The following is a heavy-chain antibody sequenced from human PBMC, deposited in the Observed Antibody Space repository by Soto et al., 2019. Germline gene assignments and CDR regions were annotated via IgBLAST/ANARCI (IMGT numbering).Heavy chain of an antibody. V-gene: IGHV3-33*01. CDR2: IWYDGSNK. D-gene: IGHD3-22*01. CDR3: ARPLYYYDSSGSLGY. Sequence: GGSLRLSCAASGFTFSSYGMHWVRQAPGKGLEWVAVIWYDGSNKYYADSVKGRFTISRDNSKNTLYLQMNSLRAEDTAVYYCARPLYYYDSSGSLGYWGQGTLVTVSS. J-gene: IGHJ4*02. CDR1: GFTFSSYG.